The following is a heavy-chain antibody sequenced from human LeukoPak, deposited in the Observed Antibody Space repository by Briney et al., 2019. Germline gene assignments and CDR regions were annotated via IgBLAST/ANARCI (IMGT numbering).Heavy chain of an antibody. Sequence: PSETLSLTCTFYGGSFSGYYWGWLRQPPGKGLEWIGEINHSGHTNYNPSLKSRVIISVDTSKNQFSLKLNSVTAADTSVYYCARVPYMDVWGKGTTVTVSS. CDR2: INHSGHT. CDR1: GGSFSGYY. V-gene: IGHV4-34*01. J-gene: IGHJ6*03. CDR3: ARVPYMDV.